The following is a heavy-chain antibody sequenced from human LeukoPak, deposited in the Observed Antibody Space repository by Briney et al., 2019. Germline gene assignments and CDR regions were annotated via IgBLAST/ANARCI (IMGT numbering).Heavy chain of an antibody. J-gene: IGHJ3*02. CDR2: FDPEDGET. Sequence: ASVKVSCKVCGYTLTELSMHWVRQAPGKGLEWMGGFDPEDGETIYAQKFQGRVTMTEDTSTDTAYMELSSLRSEDTAVYYCATESPITMIVVVSRVDAFDIWGQGTMVTVSS. CDR1: GYTLTELS. CDR3: ATESPITMIVVVSRVDAFDI. D-gene: IGHD3-22*01. V-gene: IGHV1-24*01.